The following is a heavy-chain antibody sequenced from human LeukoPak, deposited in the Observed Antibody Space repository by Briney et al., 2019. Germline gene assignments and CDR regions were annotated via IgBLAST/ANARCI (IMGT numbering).Heavy chain of an antibody. CDR3: ARGRYSGYTLGY. CDR1: GGSISSYY. CDR2: INHSGST. J-gene: IGHJ4*02. Sequence: SETLSLTCTVSGGSISSYYWSWIRQPPGKGLEWIGEINHSGSTNYNPSLKSRVTISVDTSKNQFSLKLSSVTAADTAVYYCARGRYSGYTLGYWGQGTLVTVSS. V-gene: IGHV4-34*01. D-gene: IGHD1-26*01.